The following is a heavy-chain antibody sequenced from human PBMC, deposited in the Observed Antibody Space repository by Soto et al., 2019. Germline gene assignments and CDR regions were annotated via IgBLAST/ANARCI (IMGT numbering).Heavy chain of an antibody. Sequence: ASVKVSCKVSGYTFTSYYMHWVRQAPGQGLEWMGIINPSGGSTSYAQKFQGRVTMTRDTSTSTVYMELSSLRSEDTAVYYCARVQGVEGGVWFGELFPYGMDVWGQGTTVTV. CDR3: ARVQGVEGGVWFGELFPYGMDV. V-gene: IGHV1-46*01. CDR2: INPSGGST. J-gene: IGHJ6*02. CDR1: GYTFTSYY. D-gene: IGHD3-10*01.